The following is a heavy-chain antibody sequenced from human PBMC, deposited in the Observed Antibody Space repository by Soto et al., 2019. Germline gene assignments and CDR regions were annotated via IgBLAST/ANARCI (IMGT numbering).Heavy chain of an antibody. Sequence: LRLSCAASGFTFSSYGMHWVRQAPGKGLEWGAVIWYDGSNKYYADSVKGRFTISRDNSKNTLYLQMNSLRAEDTAVYYCARRTRAVAAYYYYYGMDVWGQGTTVTVSS. D-gene: IGHD6-19*01. CDR1: GFTFSSYG. CDR3: ARRTRAVAAYYYYYGMDV. J-gene: IGHJ6*02. CDR2: IWYDGSNK. V-gene: IGHV3-33*01.